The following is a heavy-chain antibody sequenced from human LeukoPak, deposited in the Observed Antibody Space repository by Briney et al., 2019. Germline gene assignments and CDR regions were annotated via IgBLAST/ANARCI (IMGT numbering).Heavy chain of an antibody. CDR2: ISSSSSYI. CDR1: GFTFSSYS. J-gene: IGHJ4*02. CDR3: AKVVSGYHFDY. D-gene: IGHD5-12*01. V-gene: IGHV3-21*04. Sequence: GGSLRLSCAASGFTFSSYSMNWVRQAPGKGLEWVSSISSSSSYIYYADSVRGRFTISRDNAKNSLYLQMNTLRAEDTAVYYCAKVVSGYHFDYWGQGTLVTVSS.